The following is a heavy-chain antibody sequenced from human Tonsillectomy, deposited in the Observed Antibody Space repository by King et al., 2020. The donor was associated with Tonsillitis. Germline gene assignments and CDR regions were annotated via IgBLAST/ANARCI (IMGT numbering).Heavy chain of an antibody. CDR1: GYTFTGYY. J-gene: IGHJ4*01. Sequence: VQLVESGAEVKKPGASVKVSCKASGYTFTGYYMHWVRQAPGHGLEWMGWINPNSGGTNYAQKFQGRVTMTRDTSISTAYMELSRLRSDDTAVYYCAQGQYYYDSSGYYSDWGPGTLVTVSS. V-gene: IGHV1-2*02. CDR2: INPNSGGT. D-gene: IGHD3-22*01. CDR3: AQGQYYYDSSGYYSD.